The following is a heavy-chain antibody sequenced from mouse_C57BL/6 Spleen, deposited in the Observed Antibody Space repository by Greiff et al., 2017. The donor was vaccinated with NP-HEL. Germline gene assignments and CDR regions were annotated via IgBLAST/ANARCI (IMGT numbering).Heavy chain of an antibody. CDR1: GYTFTSYW. V-gene: IGHV1-69*01. CDR2: IDPSDSYT. Sequence: QVQLQQPGAELVMPGASVKLSCKASGYTFTSYWMHWVKQRPGQGLEWIGEIDPSDSYTNYNQKFKGKSTFTVDKSSSTAYMQLSSLTSEDSAVYYCARREYGNYGFAYWGQGTLVTVSA. J-gene: IGHJ3*01. CDR3: ARREYGNYGFAY. D-gene: IGHD2-10*02.